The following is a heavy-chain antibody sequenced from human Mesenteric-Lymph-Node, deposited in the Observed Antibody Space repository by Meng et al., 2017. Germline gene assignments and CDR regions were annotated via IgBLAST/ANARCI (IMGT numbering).Heavy chain of an antibody. Sequence: GEFLKTFCAASGFMLRNYWMNWVRQVPGKGLEWVANINPNGSGRFYVDSVKGRFTNSRDNVKNSLCLQINKLRAEDTAVYCCARVTYSRASDIWGQGTMVTASS. CDR3: ARVTYSRASDI. D-gene: IGHD1-20*01. J-gene: IGHJ3*02. CDR2: INPNGSGR. CDR1: GFMLRNYW. V-gene: IGHV3-7*01.